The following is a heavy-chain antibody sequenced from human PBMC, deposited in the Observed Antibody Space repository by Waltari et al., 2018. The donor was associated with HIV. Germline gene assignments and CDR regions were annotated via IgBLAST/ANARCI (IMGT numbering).Heavy chain of an antibody. D-gene: IGHD3-22*01. CDR3: ARRSYYDSSGSYWYFDL. V-gene: IGHV5-51*01. Sequence: VQLVQSGAEVKKSGESLKISCKGSGYNFNPYWIGWLRQVPGKGLEWMGIIFPDDSDTRYSPSFQGQVTISADKSISTAYVQWSSLKASDTAMYFCARRSYYDSSGSYWYFDLWGRGTLVTVSS. J-gene: IGHJ2*01. CDR2: IFPDDSDT. CDR1: GYNFNPYW.